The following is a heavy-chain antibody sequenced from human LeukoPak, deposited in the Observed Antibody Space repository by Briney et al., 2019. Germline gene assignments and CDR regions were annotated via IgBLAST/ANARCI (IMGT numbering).Heavy chain of an antibody. CDR1: GFTFSSYG. D-gene: IGHD3-3*01. CDR2: INWNGGST. J-gene: IGHJ6*03. CDR3: ARGGITIFGVVSYMDV. Sequence: GGSLRLSCAASGFTFSSYGMSWVRQAPGKGLEWVSGINWNGGSTGYADSVKGRFTISRDNAKNSLYLQMNSLRAEDTALYYCARGGITIFGVVSYMDVWGKGTTVTVSS. V-gene: IGHV3-20*04.